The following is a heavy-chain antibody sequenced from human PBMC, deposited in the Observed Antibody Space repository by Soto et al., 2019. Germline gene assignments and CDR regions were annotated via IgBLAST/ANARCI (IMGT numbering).Heavy chain of an antibody. J-gene: IGHJ5*02. CDR2: INHSGST. CDR1: GGSFSCYY. CDR3: ARVRSGWYRDWFDP. D-gene: IGHD6-19*01. V-gene: IGHV4-34*01. Sequence: PSETLSLTCAVYGGSFSCYYWSWIRQPPGKGLEWIVEINHSGSTNYNPSLKSRVTISVDTSKNQFSLKLSSVTAADTAVYYCARVRSGWYRDWFDPGGQGTLVTVSS.